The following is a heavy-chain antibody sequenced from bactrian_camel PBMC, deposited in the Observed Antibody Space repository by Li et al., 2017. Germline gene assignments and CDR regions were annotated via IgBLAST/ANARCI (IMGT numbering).Heavy chain of an antibody. D-gene: IGHD5*01. CDR3: AADDILVASRKGYTLSPNEYRY. CDR1: GYTYSSYC. CDR2: IDSAGST. Sequence: VQLVESGGGSVQAGGSLRLSCATSGYTYSSYCMGWFRQAPGKAREGVAAIDSAGSTSYADSVKGRFTISKDNAKYTLYLQMNSLKPEDTAMYFCAADDILVASRKGYTLSPNEYRYWGQGTQVTVS. V-gene: IGHV3S42*01. J-gene: IGHJ4*01.